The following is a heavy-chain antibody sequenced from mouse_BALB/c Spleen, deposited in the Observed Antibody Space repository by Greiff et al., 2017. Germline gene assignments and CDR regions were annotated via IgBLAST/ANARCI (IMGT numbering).Heavy chain of an antibody. J-gene: IGHJ1*01. D-gene: IGHD3-3*01. Sequence: VQLQQSGPELVKPGASVKMSCKASGYTFTDYVISWVKQRTGQGLEWIGEIYPGSGSTYYNEKFKGKATLTADKSSNTAYMQLSSLTSEDSAVYFCARGEGTYWYFDVWGAGTTVTVSS. CDR1: GYTFTDYV. CDR3: ARGEGTYWYFDV. V-gene: IGHV1-77*01. CDR2: IYPGSGST.